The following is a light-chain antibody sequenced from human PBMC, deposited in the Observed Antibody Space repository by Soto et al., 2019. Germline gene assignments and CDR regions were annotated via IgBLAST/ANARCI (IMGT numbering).Light chain of an antibody. V-gene: IGKV3-15*01. Sequence: ESVLTQSPATLSLSPGERATLSCRASQSVSSYLAWYQQKPGQAPRLLIYGASTRATGVPATFSGSGSGTEFTLTISSLQAEDFAIYYCQQYNNWPWTFGQGTKVDI. CDR2: GAS. CDR3: QQYNNWPWT. J-gene: IGKJ1*01. CDR1: QSVSSY.